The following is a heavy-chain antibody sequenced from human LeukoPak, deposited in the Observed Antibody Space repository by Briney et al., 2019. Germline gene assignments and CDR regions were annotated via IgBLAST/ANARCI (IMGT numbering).Heavy chain of an antibody. J-gene: IGHJ4*02. D-gene: IGHD3-22*01. V-gene: IGHV4-4*07. CDR1: GVSISSYY. CDR2: IHTSGST. CDR3: ARDQYYYDSSGYLTFDY. Sequence: PSETLSLTCNVSGVSISSYYWSWIGQPAGKGLEWIGRIHTSGSTDYNPSLKSRVTMSVDTSKNQFSLKLSSVTAADTAVYYCARDQYYYDSSGYLTFDYWGQGTLVTVSS.